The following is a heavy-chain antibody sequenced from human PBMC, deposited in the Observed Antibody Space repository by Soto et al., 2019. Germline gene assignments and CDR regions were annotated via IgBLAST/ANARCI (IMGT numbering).Heavy chain of an antibody. CDR3: GRSGRLHYFDY. CDR1: GYTFTGHY. J-gene: IGHJ4*02. CDR2: INLNSGGT. D-gene: IGHD2-21*02. V-gene: IGHV1-2*02. Sequence: ASVKVSCKASGYTFTGHYMHWVRQAPGQGLEWMGWINLNSGGTNYAQKFQGRVTMTRDTSITTAYMEVNRLTSDDTAVYYCGRSGRLHYFDYWGQGTLVTVSS.